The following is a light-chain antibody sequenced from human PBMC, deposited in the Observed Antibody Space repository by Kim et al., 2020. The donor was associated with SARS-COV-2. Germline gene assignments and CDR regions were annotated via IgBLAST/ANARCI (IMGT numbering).Light chain of an antibody. Sequence: LAPGERATLSCRASQSISTYLAWYQHKPGQPPRLLIYDASNRATGIPDRFSGSGSGTDFTLTISSLEPEDSAVYYCQQRSNLPPYSFGQGTKLE. J-gene: IGKJ2*03. CDR3: QQRSNLPPYS. CDR2: DAS. V-gene: IGKV3-11*01. CDR1: QSISTY.